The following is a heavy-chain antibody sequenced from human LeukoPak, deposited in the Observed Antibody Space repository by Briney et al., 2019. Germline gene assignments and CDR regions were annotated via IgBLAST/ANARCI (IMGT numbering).Heavy chain of an antibody. CDR2: IGWNSGSI. CDR3: AKDGRWLQLEYYLDY. J-gene: IGHJ4*02. V-gene: IGHV3-9*01. Sequence: PGGSLRLSCAASGFTFDDYAMHWVRQAPGKGLEWVSTIGWNSGSIGYADSVKGRFTISRDNAKNSLYLQMNSLRAEDTAFYYCAKDGRWLQLEYYLDYWGQGTLVTVSS. CDR1: GFTFDDYA. D-gene: IGHD5-24*01.